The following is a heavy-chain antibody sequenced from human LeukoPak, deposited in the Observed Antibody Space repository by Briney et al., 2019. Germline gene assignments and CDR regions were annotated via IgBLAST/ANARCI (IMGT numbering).Heavy chain of an antibody. CDR3: ARLRALSGHRGAFDI. V-gene: IGHV4-38-2*02. Sequence: SETPSLTCSVSGYSIGSDHYWGWIRQTPGKGLEWIGAVYYTGNAYYNPSLKSRVTISVDTSDNRFSLHLSSVNAADTAIYYCARLRALSGHRGAFDIWGQGTLVTVSS. J-gene: IGHJ3*02. CDR2: VYYTGNA. CDR1: GYSIGSDHY. D-gene: IGHD5/OR15-5a*01.